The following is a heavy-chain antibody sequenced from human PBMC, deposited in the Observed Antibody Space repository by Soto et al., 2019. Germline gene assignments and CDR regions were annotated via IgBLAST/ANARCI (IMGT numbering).Heavy chain of an antibody. CDR1: GFMFSDYA. CDR2: LLRPGRST. V-gene: IGHV3-23*01. D-gene: IGHD3-16*01. Sequence: GGSLRLSCAASGFMFSDYAMTWARQAPGKELEWVSGLLRPGRSTYYADSVKGRFAISGDTSANTVYLQMDSLRAEDTAVYYCAKDAIANDGIWLMDSWGQGTVVTVSS. J-gene: IGHJ5*02. CDR3: AKDAIANDGIWLMDS.